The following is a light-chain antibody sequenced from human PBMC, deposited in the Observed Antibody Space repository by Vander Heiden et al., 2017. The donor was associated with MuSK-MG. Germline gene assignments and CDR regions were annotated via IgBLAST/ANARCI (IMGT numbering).Light chain of an antibody. CDR2: DVS. J-gene: IGLJ2*01. Sequence: QSALTQPASVSGSPGQSITISCAGTTSDVGAYSFVSWYQQHPGKAPKLMIYDVSRRPSGVSNRFSGSQSGNTASLTISGLQAEDEADYYCSSYTGSSVLLGGGTKLTVL. V-gene: IGLV2-14*03. CDR3: SSYTGSSVL. CDR1: TSDVGAYSF.